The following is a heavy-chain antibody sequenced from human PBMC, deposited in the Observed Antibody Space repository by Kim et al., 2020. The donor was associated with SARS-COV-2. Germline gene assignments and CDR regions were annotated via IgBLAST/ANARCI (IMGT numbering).Heavy chain of an antibody. Sequence: GGSLRLSCAASGFIFSSAAMHWVRQAPGKGLEWVGRIRSKANSYTTAYAAPVKGRFTISRDDSKTTTYLQMNSLKTEDTAVYYCTSDLGTYLGFWY. CDR3: TSDLGTYLGFWY. D-gene: IGHD1-7*01. J-gene: IGHJ2*01. CDR1: GFIFSSAA. V-gene: IGHV3-73*01. CDR2: IRSKANSYTT.